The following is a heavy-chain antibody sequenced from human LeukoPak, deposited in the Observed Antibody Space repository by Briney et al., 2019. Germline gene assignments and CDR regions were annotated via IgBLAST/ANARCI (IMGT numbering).Heavy chain of an antibody. Sequence: SETLSLTCSVSGVSISTYYWIWIRQPPAKGLEWMGFFSYSGSTKYNPSLKSRVTMSVDTSKNQFSLKLNSVTAADTAVYYCARMYSGTSYYFDYWGQGTLVTVSS. D-gene: IGHD1-26*01. J-gene: IGHJ4*02. CDR3: ARMYSGTSYYFDY. CDR1: GVSISTYY. CDR2: FSYSGST. V-gene: IGHV4-59*01.